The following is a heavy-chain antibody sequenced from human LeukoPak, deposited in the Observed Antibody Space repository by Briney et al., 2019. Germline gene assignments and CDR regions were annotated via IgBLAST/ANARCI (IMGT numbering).Heavy chain of an antibody. V-gene: IGHV3-20*04. D-gene: IGHD5-18*01. J-gene: IGHJ3*02. CDR3: ATIQNRRGYSNGYDDAFDI. Sequence: GRSLRLSCAASGFTFDDYGMSWVRQAPGKGLGWVSGINWNGGSTGYADSVKGRFTISRDNAKNSLYLQMNSLRAEDTALYYRATIQNRRGYSNGYDDAFDIWGQGTMAPVSS. CDR2: INWNGGST. CDR1: GFTFDDYG.